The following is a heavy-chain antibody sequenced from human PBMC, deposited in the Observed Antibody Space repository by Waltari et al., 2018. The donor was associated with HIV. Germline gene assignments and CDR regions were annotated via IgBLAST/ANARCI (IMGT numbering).Heavy chain of an antibody. CDR3: ARDRQGTVTKDFDY. D-gene: IGHD4-17*01. V-gene: IGHV3-21*01. CDR1: GFTFSSYS. J-gene: IGHJ4*02. CDR2: SSSSNTFI. Sequence: EVQLVESGGGLVKPGGSLRLSCAASGFTFSSYSMNWVRQAPGKGLEWVSSSSSSNTFIYYADSVKGRFTSSRDNAKNSLYLQMNSLRAEDTAVYYCARDRQGTVTKDFDYWGQGTLVTVSS.